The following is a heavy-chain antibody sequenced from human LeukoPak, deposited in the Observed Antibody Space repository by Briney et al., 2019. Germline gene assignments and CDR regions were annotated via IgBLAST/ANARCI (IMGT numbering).Heavy chain of an antibody. Sequence: TGGSLRLSCAASGFTFSSYGMHWVRQAPGKGLEWVAVISYDGSNKYYADSVKGRFTISRDNSKNTLYLQMNSLRAEDTAVYYCAKPHCTNGVCYVDAFDIWGQGTMVTVSS. V-gene: IGHV3-30*18. CDR1: GFTFSSYG. J-gene: IGHJ3*02. CDR3: AKPHCTNGVCYVDAFDI. CDR2: ISYDGSNK. D-gene: IGHD2-8*01.